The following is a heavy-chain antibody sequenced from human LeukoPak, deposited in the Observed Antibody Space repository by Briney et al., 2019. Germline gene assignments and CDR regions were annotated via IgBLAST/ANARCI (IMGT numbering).Heavy chain of an antibody. CDR2: IYYSGNT. CDR3: ATMGDSGYDTPYFDY. D-gene: IGHD5-12*01. V-gene: IGHV4-39*01. CDR1: GVSVSTSSYY. J-gene: IGHJ4*02. Sequence: PSGTLSLTCTVSGVSVSTSSYYWAWICQPPGKGLEWIGSIYYSGNTDYNPSLKSRVTISVDMSKNQFSLRLRSVTAADTAVYYCATMGDSGYDTPYFDYWGQGTLVTVSS.